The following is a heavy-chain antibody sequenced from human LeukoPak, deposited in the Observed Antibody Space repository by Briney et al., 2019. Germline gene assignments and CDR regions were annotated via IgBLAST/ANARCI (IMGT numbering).Heavy chain of an antibody. CDR1: GFTFSNAW. CDR2: IKSKTDGGTT. J-gene: IGHJ4*02. Sequence: GGSLRLSCAASGFTFSNAWVSWVRQAPGKGLEWVGRIKSKTDGGTTDYAAPVKGRFTISRDDSKNTLYLQMNSLKTEDTAVYYCIRYYYDSSGYVPFDYWGQGTLVTVSS. V-gene: IGHV3-15*01. CDR3: IRYYYDSSGYVPFDY. D-gene: IGHD3-22*01.